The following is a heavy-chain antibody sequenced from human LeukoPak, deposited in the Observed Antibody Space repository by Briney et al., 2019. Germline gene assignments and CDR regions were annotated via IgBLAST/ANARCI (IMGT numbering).Heavy chain of an antibody. V-gene: IGHV1-3*01. J-gene: IGHJ4*02. CDR3: AREGPWIQGFDY. CDR2: INAGNGNT. D-gene: IGHD5-18*01. Sequence: GASVKVSCKASGYTFTSYAMHWVRQAPGQRLEWVGWINAGNGNTKYSQKFQGRVTITRDTSASTAYMELSSLRSEDTAVYYCAREGPWIQGFDYWGQGTLVTVPS. CDR1: GYTFTSYA.